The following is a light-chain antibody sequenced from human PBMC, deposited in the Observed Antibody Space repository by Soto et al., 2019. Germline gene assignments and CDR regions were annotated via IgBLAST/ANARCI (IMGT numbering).Light chain of an antibody. J-gene: IGKJ1*01. CDR1: QNVHTY. V-gene: IGKV1-39*01. CDR2: AAS. Sequence: DIQMTQSPSSLSASVGDRVTITCRASQNVHTYLNWYQQRPGKAPKLLISAASSFKSGVPSRFSGSGSGTDFTLTISSLQPEDSATYYCQHSYSTPPTFGQGTRVEIK. CDR3: QHSYSTPPT.